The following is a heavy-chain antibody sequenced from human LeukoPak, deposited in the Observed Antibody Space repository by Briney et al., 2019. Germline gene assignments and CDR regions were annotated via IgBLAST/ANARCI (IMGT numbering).Heavy chain of an antibody. D-gene: IGHD6-19*01. CDR3: ARLGPMGGWYAVY. J-gene: IGHJ4*02. CDR2: IYYSGST. Sequence: SETLSLTCTVSGGSISSSSYYWGWIRQPPGKGLEWIGSIYYSGSTYYNPSLKSRVTISVDTSKNQFSLKLSSVTAADTAVYYCARLGPMGGWYAVYWGQGTLVTVSS. V-gene: IGHV4-39*01. CDR1: GGSISSSSYY.